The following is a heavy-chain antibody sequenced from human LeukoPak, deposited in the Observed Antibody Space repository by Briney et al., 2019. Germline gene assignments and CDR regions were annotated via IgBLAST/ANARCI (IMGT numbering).Heavy chain of an antibody. J-gene: IGHJ4*02. CDR1: GGSFTSYY. V-gene: IGHV4-34*01. CDR3: ARGFSH. Sequence: NPSETLSLTCAVYGGSFTSYYWSWLRQPPGEGLEWIGEINDSGGTTYNPSLKSRVIMSIDTSKNQFSLKLTSVTAADTAVYYCARGFSHWGQGTLVTVSS. CDR2: INDSGGT.